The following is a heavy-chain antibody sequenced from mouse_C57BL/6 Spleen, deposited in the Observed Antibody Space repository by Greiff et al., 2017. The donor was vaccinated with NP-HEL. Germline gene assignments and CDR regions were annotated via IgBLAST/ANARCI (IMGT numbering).Heavy chain of an antibody. D-gene: IGHD2-4*01. V-gene: IGHV3-6*01. CDR2: ISYDGSN. J-gene: IGHJ2*01. CDR3: ARANYDKGSDY. Sequence: EVKLVESGPGLVKPSQSLSLTCSVTGYSITSGYYWNWIRQFPGNKLEWMGYISYDGSNNYNPSLKNRISITRDTSKNQFFLKLNSVTTEDTATYYCARANYDKGSDYWGQGTTLTVST. CDR1: GYSITSGYY.